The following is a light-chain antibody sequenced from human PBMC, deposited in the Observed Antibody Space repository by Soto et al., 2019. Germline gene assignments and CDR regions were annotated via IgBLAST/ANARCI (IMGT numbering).Light chain of an antibody. J-gene: IGKJ1*01. Sequence: IQMNQSPSSLSASVGDRVTITCRASQGIRNALGWYQQKPGTAPNLLISAASSLQSGVPSRFSGTGSGTEFTLTISSLQPEDFATYFCQQSYATPRTFGQGTKVAIK. CDR3: QQSYATPRT. V-gene: IGKV1-39*01. CDR2: AAS. CDR1: QGIRNA.